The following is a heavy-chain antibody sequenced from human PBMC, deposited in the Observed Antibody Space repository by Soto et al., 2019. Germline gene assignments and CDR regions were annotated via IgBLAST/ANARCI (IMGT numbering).Heavy chain of an antibody. V-gene: IGHV3-21*01. CDR3: ARGRTSPAARIRFDP. D-gene: IGHD2-2*01. CDR1: GFTFSSYS. Sequence: GGSLRLSCAASGFTFSSYSMNWVRQAPGKGLEWVSSISSSSSYIYYADSVKGRFTISRDNAKNSLYLQMNSLRAEDTAVYYCARGRTSPAARIRFDPWGQGTLVTVSS. CDR2: ISSSSSYI. J-gene: IGHJ5*02.